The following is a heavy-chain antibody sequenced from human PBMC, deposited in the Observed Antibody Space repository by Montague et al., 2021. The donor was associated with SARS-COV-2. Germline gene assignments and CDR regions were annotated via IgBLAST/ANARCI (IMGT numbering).Heavy chain of an antibody. J-gene: IGHJ4*02. D-gene: IGHD3-10*01. CDR1: GFTFSVYT. CDR3: VKDSVHY. CDR2: IDPSGGRT. Sequence: SLRLSFSVSGFTFSVYTMSWVRQAPGKGLEWVAGIDPSGGRTYYSESVKGRFTIFRDNSKNTLYLQMNSLRSEDAAIYYCVKDSVHYWGQGTLVTVSS. V-gene: IGHV3-23*05.